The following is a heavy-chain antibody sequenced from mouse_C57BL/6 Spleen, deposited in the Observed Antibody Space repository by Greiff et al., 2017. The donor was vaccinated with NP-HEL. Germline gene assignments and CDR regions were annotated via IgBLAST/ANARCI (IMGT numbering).Heavy chain of an antibody. CDR1: GYTFTSYW. V-gene: IGHV1-7*01. CDR3: ARSATVVPHWSFDV. CDR2: INPSSGYT. Sequence: QVQLQQSGAELAKPGASVKLSCKASGYTFTSYWMHWVKQRPGQGLEWIGYINPSSGYTKYNQKFKAKATLTADKSSSTAYMQLSSLTYEDSAVYYCARSATVVPHWSFDVWGTGTTVTVSS. D-gene: IGHD1-1*01. J-gene: IGHJ1*03.